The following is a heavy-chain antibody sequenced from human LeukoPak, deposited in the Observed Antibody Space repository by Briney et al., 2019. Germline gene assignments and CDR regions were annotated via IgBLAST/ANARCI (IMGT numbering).Heavy chain of an antibody. Sequence: GGSLRLSCAASGFTFSSFGMHWVRQAPGKGLEWVAVISYDGSNKYYADSVKGRFTISRDNSKNTLYLQMNSLRAEDTAVCYCVPLNVLRFLEWLYWGQGTLVTVSS. CDR2: ISYDGSNK. J-gene: IGHJ4*02. V-gene: IGHV3-30*03. CDR3: VPLNVLRFLEWLY. CDR1: GFTFSSFG. D-gene: IGHD3-3*01.